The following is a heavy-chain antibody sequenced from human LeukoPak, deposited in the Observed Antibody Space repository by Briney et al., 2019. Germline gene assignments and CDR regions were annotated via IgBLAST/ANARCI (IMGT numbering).Heavy chain of an antibody. CDR1: GGSVSSGAYY. CDR2: IYTSGSP. Sequence: SETLSLTCTVSGGSVSSGAYYWSWIRQPAGKGLEWIGRIYTSGSPNYNPSLKSRVTMSVDTSKNQFSLKLTSVTAADTAVYYCARGMPGTNCGGDCYLNWFDPWGQGSLVAVSS. V-gene: IGHV4-61*02. J-gene: IGHJ5*02. D-gene: IGHD2-21*02. CDR3: ARGMPGTNCGGDCYLNWFDP.